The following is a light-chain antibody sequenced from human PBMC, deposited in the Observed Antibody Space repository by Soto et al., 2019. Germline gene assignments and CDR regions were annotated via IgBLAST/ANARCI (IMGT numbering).Light chain of an antibody. J-gene: IGLJ2*01. Sequence: QSVLTPPASVSGSPGQSITISCTGTSSDVGGYNYVSWYQQHPGKGPKLIIYEDTNRPSGISDRFSGSRSGSTASLTISGLQAEDEADYYCSSYTSSTTLVVFAGGTKVTVL. CDR2: EDT. CDR1: SSDVGGYNY. CDR3: SSYTSSTTLVV. V-gene: IGLV2-14*01.